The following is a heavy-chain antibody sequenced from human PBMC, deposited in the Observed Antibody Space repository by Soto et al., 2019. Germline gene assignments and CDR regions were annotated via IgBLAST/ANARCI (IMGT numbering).Heavy chain of an antibody. V-gene: IGHV5-51*01. D-gene: IGHD6-13*01. Sequence: GESLKISCQGSGYRFTSYWIGWVRQMPGKGLEWMGIIYPGDSDTRYSPSFQGQVTISADKSISTAYLQWSSLKASDTAMYYCASPYSSSRLDAFDIWGQGTMVTVSS. CDR3: ASPYSSSRLDAFDI. CDR2: IYPGDSDT. CDR1: GYRFTSYW. J-gene: IGHJ3*02.